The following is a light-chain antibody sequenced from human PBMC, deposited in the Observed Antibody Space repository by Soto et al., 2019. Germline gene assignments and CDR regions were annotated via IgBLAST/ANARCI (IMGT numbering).Light chain of an antibody. V-gene: IGKV3-20*01. Sequence: EFVLTQSPGTLSLSPGERATLSCRASQSLTNSFIAWYQQKPGQAPRLLIYGASIRATGVPATFSGGGSGTDFTLTISRLEPEDFAVYYCQQFSSYPLTFGGGTKV. CDR1: QSLTNSF. CDR2: GAS. J-gene: IGKJ4*01. CDR3: QQFSSYPLT.